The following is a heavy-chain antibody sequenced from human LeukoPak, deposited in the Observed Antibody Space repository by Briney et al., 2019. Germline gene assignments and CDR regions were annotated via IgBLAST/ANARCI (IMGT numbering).Heavy chain of an antibody. J-gene: IGHJ4*02. CDR3: TRDHRDDWNPGYYFDY. CDR2: VKTKVYGGTT. V-gene: IGHV3-49*04. CDR1: GFTFGDFA. D-gene: IGHD1-1*01. Sequence: GGSLRLSCTASGFTFGDFAMNWVRQAPGKGLGRVGFVKTKVYGGTTEYAASVKGRFTISRDDSKAIAYLQMNSLKTEDTAVYYCTRDHRDDWNPGYYFDYWGQGTLVTVSS.